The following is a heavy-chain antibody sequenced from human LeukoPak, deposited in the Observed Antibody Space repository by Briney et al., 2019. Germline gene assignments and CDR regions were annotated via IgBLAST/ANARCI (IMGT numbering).Heavy chain of an antibody. CDR2: INHSGST. CDR1: GGSFSGYY. V-gene: IGHV4-34*01. J-gene: IGHJ5*02. D-gene: IGHD2-15*01. CDR3: ATAGCSGGSCYSNWFDP. Sequence: SETLSLTCAVYGGSFSGYYWSWIRQPSGKGLEWIGEINHSGSTNYNPSLKSRVTISVDTSKNQFSLKLSSVTAADTAVYYCATAGCSGGSCYSNWFDPWGQGTLVTVSS.